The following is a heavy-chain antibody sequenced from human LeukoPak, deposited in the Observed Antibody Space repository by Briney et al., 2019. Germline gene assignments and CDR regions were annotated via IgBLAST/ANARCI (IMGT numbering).Heavy chain of an antibody. V-gene: IGHV4-59*12. D-gene: IGHD2-15*01. CDR2: IYYSGST. CDR3: ARVYVVVVAATEDNWFDP. J-gene: IGHJ5*02. CDR1: GGSISSYY. Sequence: PSETLSLTCTVSGGSISSYYWSWIRQPPGKGLEWIGYIYYSGSTNYNPSLKSRVTISVDTSKNQFSLKLSSVTAADTAVYYCARVYVVVVAATEDNWFDPWGQGTLVTVSS.